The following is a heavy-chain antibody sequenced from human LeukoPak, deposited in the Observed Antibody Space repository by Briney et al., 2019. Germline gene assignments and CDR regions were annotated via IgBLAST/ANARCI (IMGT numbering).Heavy chain of an antibody. CDR3: ARALPRRWSPLSPLGNAFDI. CDR1: GFTFSSYD. CDR2: IGTAGDT. J-gene: IGHJ3*02. D-gene: IGHD1-1*01. Sequence: TGGSLRLSCAASGFTFSSYDMHWVRQATGKGLEWVSAIGTAGDTYYPGSVKGRFTISRENAKNSLYLQMNSLRAGDTAVYYCARALPRRWSPLSPLGNAFDIWGQGTMVTVSS. V-gene: IGHV3-13*01.